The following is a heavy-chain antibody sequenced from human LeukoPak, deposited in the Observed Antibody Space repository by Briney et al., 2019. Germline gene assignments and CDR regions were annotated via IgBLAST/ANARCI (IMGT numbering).Heavy chain of an antibody. J-gene: IGHJ5*02. D-gene: IGHD4-17*01. CDR1: GFTFSSYE. Sequence: GGSLRLSCAASGFTFSSYEMNWVRQAPGKGLEWVSYISSSGSTIYYADSVKGRFTISRDNAKNSLYLQMNSLRAEDTAVYYCAREDYGDYGWFDPWGQGTLVTVSS. V-gene: IGHV3-48*03. CDR3: AREDYGDYGWFDP. CDR2: ISSSGSTI.